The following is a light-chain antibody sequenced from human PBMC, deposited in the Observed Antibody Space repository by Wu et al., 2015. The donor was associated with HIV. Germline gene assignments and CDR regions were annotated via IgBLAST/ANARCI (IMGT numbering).Light chain of an antibody. V-gene: IGKV3-20*01. CDR3: QQYGDSVR. CDR2: DAS. CDR1: QSVDGTN. J-gene: IGKJ2*01. Sequence: EIVLTQSPATLSLSPGETATLSCRASQSVDGTNLAWYQQKSGQAPRLLIYDASSRATGIPDRFSGSGSGTDFTLTITRVDPEDFAVYYCQQYGDSVRFGQGTKLEIK.